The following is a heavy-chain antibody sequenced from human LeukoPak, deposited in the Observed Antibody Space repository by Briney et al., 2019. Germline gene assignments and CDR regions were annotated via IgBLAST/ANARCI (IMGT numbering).Heavy chain of an antibody. J-gene: IGHJ4*02. CDR3: AREEEYYYGSGSSPY. CDR2: ISADNGDI. CDR1: GYTFSSYG. V-gene: IGHV1-18*01. Sequence: ASVKVSCKASGYTFSSYGISWVRQAPGQGLEWMGSISADNGDINYAEKLQGRVTVTTDTSTSTAYMELRSLTFDDTAVYYCAREEEYYYGSGSSPYWGQGTLVTVSS. D-gene: IGHD3-10*01.